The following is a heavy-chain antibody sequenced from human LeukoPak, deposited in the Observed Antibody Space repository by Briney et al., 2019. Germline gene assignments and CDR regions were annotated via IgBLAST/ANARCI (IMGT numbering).Heavy chain of an antibody. V-gene: IGHV3-9*01. D-gene: IGHD3-10*01. Sequence: PGGSLRLSCAASGFTFDDYAMHWVRQAPGKGLEWVSGISWNSGSIGYVDSVKGRFTVSRDNANNSPYLQMNSLRAEDTAVYYCVRGGGSFDSWGQGTLVTVSS. J-gene: IGHJ4*02. CDR1: GFTFDDYA. CDR3: VRGGGSFDS. CDR2: ISWNSGSI.